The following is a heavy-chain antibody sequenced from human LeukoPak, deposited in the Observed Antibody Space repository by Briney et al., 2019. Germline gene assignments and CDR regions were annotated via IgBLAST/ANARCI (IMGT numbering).Heavy chain of an antibody. CDR1: GGSFSGYY. V-gene: IGHV4-34*01. CDR3: ARRPAKDAKGYSYGLYYY. J-gene: IGHJ4*02. D-gene: IGHD5-18*01. CDR2: INHSGST. Sequence: PSETLSLTCAVYGGSFSGYYWSWIRQPPGKGLEWIGEINHSGSTNYNPSLKSRVTISVDTSKNQFSLKLSSVTAADTAVYYCARRPAKDAKGYSYGLYYYWGQGTLVTVSS.